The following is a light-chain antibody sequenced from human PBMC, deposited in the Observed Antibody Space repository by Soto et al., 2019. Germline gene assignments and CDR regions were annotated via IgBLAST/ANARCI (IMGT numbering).Light chain of an antibody. CDR2: DAS. CDR3: QQYDNLFG. V-gene: IGKV1-33*01. J-gene: IGKJ3*01. CDR1: QDISNY. Sequence: DIQMTQSPSSLSASVGDRVTITCQASQDISNYLNWYQQKPGKAPKLLIYDASNLETGVPSRFSGSGSGTDFTFTISSLQPEDIATYYCQQYDNLFGFGPGTKVDIK.